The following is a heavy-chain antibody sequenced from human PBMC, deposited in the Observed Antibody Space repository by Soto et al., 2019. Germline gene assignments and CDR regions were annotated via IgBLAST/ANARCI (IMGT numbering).Heavy chain of an antibody. CDR3: ARTTAVPNTLRSRYFFDY. CDR2: VYYSGTT. CDR1: GGSVSDKTYY. J-gene: IGHJ4*02. V-gene: IGHV4-61*01. D-gene: IGHD4-17*01. Sequence: QVQLQESGPGLLKPSETQSLTCSVSGGSVSDKTYYWSWIRQPPGKRLEWIGYVYYSGTTNYNPSLKSRVTISVDLSKNRFSLRLSSVTTADTALYYCARTTAVPNTLRSRYFFDYWGQGTLVTVSS.